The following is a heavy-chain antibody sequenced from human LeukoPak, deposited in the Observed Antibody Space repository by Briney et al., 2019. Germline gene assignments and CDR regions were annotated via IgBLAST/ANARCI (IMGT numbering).Heavy chain of an antibody. CDR2: IYTSGST. CDR3: ARGIGYCSSTSCPVRYFDL. V-gene: IGHV4-4*07. Sequence: SETLSLTCTVSGGSISSYYWSWIRQPAGKGLEWIGRIYTSGSTNYNPSLKSRVTMSVDTSKNQFSLKLSSVTAADTAVYYCARGIGYCSSTSCPVRYFDLWGRGTLVTVSS. D-gene: IGHD2-2*01. CDR1: GGSISSYY. J-gene: IGHJ2*01.